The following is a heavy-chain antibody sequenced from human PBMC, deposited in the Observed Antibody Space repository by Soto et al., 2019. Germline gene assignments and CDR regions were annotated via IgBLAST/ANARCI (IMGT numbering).Heavy chain of an antibody. Sequence: EVQLVESGGGLVKPGGSLRLSCAASGFTFSSDSMNWVRQAPGKGLEWVSSISSSSSYIYYADSVKGRFTISRDNAKNSLYLQMNSLRAEDTAVYYCARSMIAAAGDDYWGQGTLVTVSS. V-gene: IGHV3-21*01. CDR1: GFTFSSDS. J-gene: IGHJ4*02. CDR2: ISSSSSYI. D-gene: IGHD6-13*01. CDR3: ARSMIAAAGDDY.